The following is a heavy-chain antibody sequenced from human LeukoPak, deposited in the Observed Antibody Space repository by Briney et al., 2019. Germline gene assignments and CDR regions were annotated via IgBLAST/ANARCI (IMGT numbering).Heavy chain of an antibody. CDR3: ARVPYGDYVVWYFDL. J-gene: IGHJ2*01. CDR2: IYHSGST. CDR1: GGSISSGGYS. V-gene: IGHV4-30-2*01. Sequence: PSQTLSLTCAVSGGSISSGGYSWSWIRQPPGKGLEWIGYIYHSGSTYYNPSLKSRVTISVDRSKNQFSLKLSSVTAADTAVYYCARVPYGDYVVWYFDLWGRGTLVTVSS. D-gene: IGHD4-17*01.